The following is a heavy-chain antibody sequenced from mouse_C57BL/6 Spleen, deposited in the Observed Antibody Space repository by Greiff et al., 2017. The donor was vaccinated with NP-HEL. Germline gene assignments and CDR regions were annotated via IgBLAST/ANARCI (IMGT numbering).Heavy chain of an antibody. Sequence: EVKLMESGPGLVKPSQSLSLTCSVTGYSITSGYYWNWIRQFPGNKLEWMGYISYDGSNNYNPSLKNRISITRDTSKNQFFLKLNSVTTEDTATYYCARQLRLWKFDYWGQGTTLTVSS. V-gene: IGHV3-6*01. CDR3: ARQLRLWKFDY. D-gene: IGHD3-2*02. J-gene: IGHJ2*01. CDR1: GYSITSGYY. CDR2: ISYDGSN.